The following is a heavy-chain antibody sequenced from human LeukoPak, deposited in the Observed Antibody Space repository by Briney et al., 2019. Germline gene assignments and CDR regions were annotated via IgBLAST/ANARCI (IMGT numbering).Heavy chain of an antibody. J-gene: IGHJ4*02. Sequence: GASVKVSCKASGYTFTSYGISWVRQAPGQGLECMGWISAYNGNTNYAQKLQGRVTMTTDTSTSTAYMELRSLRSDDTAVYYCARVHLQYDILTTDNHFDYWGQGTLVTVSS. D-gene: IGHD3-9*01. V-gene: IGHV1-18*01. CDR3: ARVHLQYDILTTDNHFDY. CDR2: ISAYNGNT. CDR1: GYTFTSYG.